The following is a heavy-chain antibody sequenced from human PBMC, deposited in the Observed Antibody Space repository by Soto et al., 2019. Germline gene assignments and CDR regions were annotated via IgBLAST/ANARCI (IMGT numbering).Heavy chain of an antibody. D-gene: IGHD1-1*01. Sequence: EVQLVETGGDLVQPGGSLRLSCAASGFTFRSHWMSWVRQAPGKGLEWVANIRQDGNEEQYLDSVKGRFTLSRDNAKNLLYLQMNGLRVEDTAVYYCAKAEGYSFDIRGQGTMVTVSS. CDR1: GFTFRSHW. CDR3: AKAEGYSFDI. CDR2: IRQDGNEE. J-gene: IGHJ3*02. V-gene: IGHV3-7*01.